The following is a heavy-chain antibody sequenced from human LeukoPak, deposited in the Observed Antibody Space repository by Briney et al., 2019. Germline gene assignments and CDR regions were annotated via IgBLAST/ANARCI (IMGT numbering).Heavy chain of an antibody. V-gene: IGHV1-46*01. CDR2: INPSGGST. J-gene: IGHJ4*02. CDR3: ARDFVVGAPFDY. CDR1: GYTFTSYY. Sequence: GASVKVSCKASGYTFTSYYMHWVRQAPGQGREWMGIINPSGGSTSYAQKFQGRVTMTRDTSTSTVYMELSSLRSEDTAVYYCARDFVVGAPFDYWGQGTLVTVSS. D-gene: IGHD2-15*01.